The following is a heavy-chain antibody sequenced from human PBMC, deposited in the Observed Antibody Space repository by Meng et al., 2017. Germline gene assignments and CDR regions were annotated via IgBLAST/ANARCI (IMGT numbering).Heavy chain of an antibody. CDR2: IYYSGST. CDR1: GGSTSSYY. V-gene: IGHV4-59*01. Sequence: GSLRPSCTVSGGSTSSYYWSWIRQPPGKGLEWIGYIYYSGSTNYNPSLKSRVTISVDTSKNQFSLKLSSVTAADTAVYYCARDRIGVAAAANYYYGMDVWGQGTTVTVSS. D-gene: IGHD6-13*01. CDR3: ARDRIGVAAAANYYYGMDV. J-gene: IGHJ6*02.